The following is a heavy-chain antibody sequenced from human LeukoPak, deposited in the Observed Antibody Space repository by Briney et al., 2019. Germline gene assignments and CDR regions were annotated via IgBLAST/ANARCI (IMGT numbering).Heavy chain of an antibody. Sequence: GGSLRLSCAASGFTFSSYEMNWVRQAPGKGLEWVSYISSSGSTIYYADSVKGRFTISGDNAKNSLYLQMNSLRAEDTAVYYCARDYSSGWYYFDYWGQGTLVTVSS. CDR1: GFTFSSYE. J-gene: IGHJ4*02. CDR2: ISSSGSTI. D-gene: IGHD6-19*01. V-gene: IGHV3-48*03. CDR3: ARDYSSGWYYFDY.